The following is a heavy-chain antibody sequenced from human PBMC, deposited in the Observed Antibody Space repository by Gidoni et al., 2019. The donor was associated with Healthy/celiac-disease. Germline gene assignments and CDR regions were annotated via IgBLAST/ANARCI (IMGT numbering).Heavy chain of an antibody. CDR3: ARGPGGPVLRFLEWLLYLDY. CDR1: GSTVSSNY. J-gene: IGHJ4*02. CDR2: IYSGGST. Sequence: EVQLVESGGGLVQPGGSLRLSCAASGSTVSSNYMSWVRQAPGKGLEWVSVIYSGGSTYYADSVKGRFTISRDNSKNTLYLQMNSLRAEDTAVYYCARGPGGPVLRFLEWLLYLDYWGQGTLVTVSS. V-gene: IGHV3-66*02. D-gene: IGHD3-3*01.